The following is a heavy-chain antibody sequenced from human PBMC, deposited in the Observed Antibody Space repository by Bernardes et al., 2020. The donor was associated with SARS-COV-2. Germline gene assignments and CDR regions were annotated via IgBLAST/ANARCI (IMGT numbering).Heavy chain of an antibody. CDR1: GYTFTGYY. J-gene: IGHJ4*02. CDR2: INPNSGGT. D-gene: IGHD2-8*01. V-gene: IGHV1-2*04. CDR3: ARGAAEVLLASDY. Sequence: ASVKVSCMASGYTFTGYYIHWVRQAPGQGLEWMGWINPNSGGTKYAQKFQGWVTMTRDTSINTAYMELSRLRSDDTAVYFCARGAAEVLLASDYWGQGTLVTVSS.